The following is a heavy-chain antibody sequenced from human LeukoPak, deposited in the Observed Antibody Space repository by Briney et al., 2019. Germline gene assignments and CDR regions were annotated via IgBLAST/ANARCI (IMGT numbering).Heavy chain of an antibody. D-gene: IGHD6-13*01. Sequence: PSETLSLTXTVSGGSISSGDNYWSWIRQPPGKGLEWIGYIYYSGSTYYNPSLKSRVTISVDTSKNQFSLKLSSMSAADTAVYYCARGDLYSSSWYNWGQGTLVTVSS. CDR1: GGSISSGDNY. CDR2: IYYSGST. J-gene: IGHJ4*02. V-gene: IGHV4-30-4*08. CDR3: ARGDLYSSSWYN.